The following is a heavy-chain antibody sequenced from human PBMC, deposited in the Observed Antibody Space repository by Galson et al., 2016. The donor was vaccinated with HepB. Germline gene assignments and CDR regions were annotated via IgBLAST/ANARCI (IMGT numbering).Heavy chain of an antibody. J-gene: IGHJ4*02. CDR3: ARNRPFTGDFDY. CDR1: GYTFTNYD. D-gene: IGHD7-27*01. V-gene: IGHV1-8*02. Sequence: SVKVSCKASGYTFTNYDFNWVRQAPGQGLGWLGWMTPNSGNTGYAQKFQGRLSLTRDISTSTAYMEISSLTPDDTAVYYCARNRPFTGDFDYWGQGTLVTVSS. CDR2: MTPNSGNT.